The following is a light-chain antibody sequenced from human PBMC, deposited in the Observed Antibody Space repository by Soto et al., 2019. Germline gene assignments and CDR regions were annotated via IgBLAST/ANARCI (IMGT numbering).Light chain of an antibody. J-gene: IGLJ1*01. CDR1: SSDVGAYNY. Sequence: QSVLTQPASVSGSPGQSITISCAGTSSDVGAYNYVSWYQQRPGKAPKVMIYEVSNRPSGVSNRFSGSKSGNTASLTISGLLAEDEADYYCSSYTSSTTTVFGTGTKVTVL. CDR3: SSYTSSTTTV. V-gene: IGLV2-14*01. CDR2: EVS.